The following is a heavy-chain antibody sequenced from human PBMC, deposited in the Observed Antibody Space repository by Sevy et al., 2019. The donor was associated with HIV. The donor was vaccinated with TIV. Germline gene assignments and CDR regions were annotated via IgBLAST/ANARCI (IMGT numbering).Heavy chain of an antibody. Sequence: ASVKVSCKASGYPFTNFDSYWVRQAAGQGLEWMGWMNPHSGKVGYAQQFQGRVTMTRDTSISTVFMELRSLRSADTAIYYCARGGHPYYYYYMDVWGKGTTVTVSS. J-gene: IGHJ6*03. CDR2: MNPHSGKV. CDR3: ARGGHPYYYYYMDV. V-gene: IGHV1-8*01. CDR1: GYPFTNFD.